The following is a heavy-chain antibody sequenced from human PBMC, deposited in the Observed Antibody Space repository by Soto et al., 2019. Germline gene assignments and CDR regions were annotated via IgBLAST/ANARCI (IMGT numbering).Heavy chain of an antibody. V-gene: IGHV1-69*02. Sequence: SVKLSCKASGGTFSSYTISWVRQAPGQGLEWMGRIIPILGIANYAQKFQGRVTITADKSTSTAYMELSSLRSEDTAVYRCATRDRVTSGSSHFYGTDVWGQGTTVTV. CDR2: IIPILGIA. J-gene: IGHJ6*02. D-gene: IGHD1-26*01. CDR1: GGTFSSYT. CDR3: ATRDRVTSGSSHFYGTDV.